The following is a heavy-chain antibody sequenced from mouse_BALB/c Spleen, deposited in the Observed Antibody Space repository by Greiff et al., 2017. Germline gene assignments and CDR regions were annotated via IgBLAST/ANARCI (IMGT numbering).Heavy chain of an antibody. D-gene: IGHD1-2*01. J-gene: IGHJ2*01. CDR2: INPNNGGT. CDR3: AKRGSLRLRGYFVY. V-gene: IGHV1-18*01. Sequence: EVQLQQSGPELVKPGASVKIPCKASGYTFTDYNMDWVKQSHGKSLEWIGDINPNNGGTIYNQKFKGKATLTVDKSSSTAYMELRSLTSEDTAVYYCAKRGSLRLRGYFVYWRRGTTLTVSS. CDR1: GYTFTDYN.